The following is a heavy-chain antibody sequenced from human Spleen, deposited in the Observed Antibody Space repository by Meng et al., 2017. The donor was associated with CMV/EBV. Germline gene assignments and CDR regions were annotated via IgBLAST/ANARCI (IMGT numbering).Heavy chain of an antibody. Sequence: GESLKISCAVSGFTFSSYSMNWVRQAPGKGLEWVSSISSSSSYIYYADSVKGRFTISRENAKNSLYLQMNSLRAEDTAVYYCARVAAAGRGMDVWGQGTTVTVSS. D-gene: IGHD6-13*01. CDR2: ISSSSSYI. CDR1: GFTFSSYS. CDR3: ARVAAAGRGMDV. J-gene: IGHJ6*02. V-gene: IGHV3-21*01.